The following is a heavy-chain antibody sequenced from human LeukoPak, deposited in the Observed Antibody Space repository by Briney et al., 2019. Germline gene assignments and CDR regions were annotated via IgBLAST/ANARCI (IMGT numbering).Heavy chain of an antibody. J-gene: IGHJ6*02. CDR3: ARGESVEGYSYLKGYYYGMDA. CDR2: TYYRSKWYN. D-gene: IGHD5-18*01. CDR1: GDSVSSNSAA. V-gene: IGHV6-1*01. Sequence: SQTLSLTCAISGDSVSSNSAAWNWIRQSPSRGLEWLGRTYYRSKWYNDYAVSVKSRITINPDTSKNQFSLQLNSVTPEDTAVYYCARGESVEGYSYLKGYYYGMDAWGQGTTVTVSS.